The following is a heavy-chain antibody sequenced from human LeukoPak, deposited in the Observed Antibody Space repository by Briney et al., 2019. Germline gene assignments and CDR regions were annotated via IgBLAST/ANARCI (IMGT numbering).Heavy chain of an antibody. CDR2: IYYSGST. CDR1: GGSISSYY. V-gene: IGHV4-59*08. CDR3: ARHHDAFDI. Sequence: SGTLSLTCTVSGGSISSYYWSWIRQPPGKGLEWIGYIYYSGSTNYNPSLKSRVTISVDTSKNQFSLKLSSVTAADTAVYYCARHHDAFDIWGQGTMVTVSS. J-gene: IGHJ3*02.